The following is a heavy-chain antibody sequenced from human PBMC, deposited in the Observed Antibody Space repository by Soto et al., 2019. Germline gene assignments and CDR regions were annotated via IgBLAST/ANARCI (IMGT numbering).Heavy chain of an antibody. Sequence: SETLSLTCAVYGGSFSGYYWSWIRQPPGKGLEWIGEINHSGSTNYNPSLKSRVTISVDTSKNQFSLKLSSVTAADTAVYYCARQCGYDPDWYYPCSQGTLVTVSA. CDR2: INHSGST. J-gene: IGHJ5*01. V-gene: IGHV4-34*01. CDR1: GGSFSGYY. D-gene: IGHD5-12*01. CDR3: ARQCGYDPDWYYP.